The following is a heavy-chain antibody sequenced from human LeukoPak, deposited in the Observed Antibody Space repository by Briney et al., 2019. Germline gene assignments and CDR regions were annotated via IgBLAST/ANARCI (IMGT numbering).Heavy chain of an antibody. J-gene: IGHJ4*02. CDR1: VFTFSSYA. V-gene: IGHV3-23*01. CDR2: ISGIGGST. CDR3: ARTWTFTSPLGRVAGTSSRRGRYFDY. Sequence: PGRSLRLSSAASVFTFSSYAISWDRQAPGKGLRWVSAISGIGGSTYYTDSVKGRFTISRDNSKNTLYLQMNSLRAEDTAVYYCARTWTFTSPLGRVAGTSSRRGRYFDYWGQGTLVTVSS. D-gene: IGHD6-19*01.